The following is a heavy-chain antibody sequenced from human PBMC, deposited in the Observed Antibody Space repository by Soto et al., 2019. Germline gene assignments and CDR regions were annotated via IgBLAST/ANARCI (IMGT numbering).Heavy chain of an antibody. CDR3: AHRTTTVTWWFDP. J-gene: IGHJ5*02. D-gene: IGHD4-17*01. CDR1: GFSLTPSGEG. Sequence: QITLKESCPTLVKPTQGLTLTCTFSGFSLTPSGEGVGWIRQPPGKALQRLALIYWDDDNRYSPSLKSRLTITKDTGKNQVVLTMTNMDPADTATYFCAHRTTTVTWWFDPWGQGTLVTVSS. V-gene: IGHV2-5*02. CDR2: IYWDDDN.